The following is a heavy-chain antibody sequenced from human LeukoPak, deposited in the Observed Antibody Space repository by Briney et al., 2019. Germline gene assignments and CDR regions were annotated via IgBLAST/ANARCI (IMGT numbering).Heavy chain of an antibody. D-gene: IGHD4/OR15-4a*01. V-gene: IGHV4-59*01. Sequence: SETLSLTCTVSGGSISSYYWCWIRQPPGKGLEWIGYIYYSGSTNYNPSLKSRVTISVDTSKNQFSLKLSSVTAADTAVYYCARFMTLLLTGFDPWGQGTLVTVSS. CDR3: ARFMTLLLTGFDP. CDR2: IYYSGST. CDR1: GGSISSYY. J-gene: IGHJ5*02.